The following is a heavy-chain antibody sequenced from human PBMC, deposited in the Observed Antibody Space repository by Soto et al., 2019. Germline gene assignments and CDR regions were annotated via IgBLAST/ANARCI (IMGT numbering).Heavy chain of an antibody. D-gene: IGHD3-22*01. CDR3: ATVTYYYDSRHFDY. CDR1: GYTLTELS. CDR2: FDPEDGET. J-gene: IGHJ4*02. Sequence: GASVKVSCKVSGYTLTELSMHWVRQAPGKGVEWMGGFDPEDGETIYAQKFQGRVTMTEDTSTDTAYMELSSLRSEDTAVYYCATVTYYYDSRHFDYWGQGTLVTVSS. V-gene: IGHV1-24*01.